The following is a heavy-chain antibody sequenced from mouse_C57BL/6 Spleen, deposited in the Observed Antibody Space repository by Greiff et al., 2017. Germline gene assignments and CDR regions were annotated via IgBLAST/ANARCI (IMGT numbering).Heavy chain of an antibody. CDR1: GYTFTSYW. CDR2: IYPSDSET. V-gene: IGHV1-61*01. J-gene: IGHJ4*01. Sequence: VQLQQPGAELVRPGSSVKLSCKASGYTFTSYWMDWVKQRPGQGLEWIGNIYPSDSETHYNQKFKDKATLTVDKSSSTAYMQLSSLTSEDSAVYYCARGGNHGYYAMDYWGQGTSVTVSS. CDR3: ARGGNHGYYAMDY. D-gene: IGHD1-1*02.